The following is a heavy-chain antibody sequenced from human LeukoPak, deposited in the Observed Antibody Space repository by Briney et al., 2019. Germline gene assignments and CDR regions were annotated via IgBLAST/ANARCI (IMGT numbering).Heavy chain of an antibody. Sequence: SETLFLTCTVSGGSISGYYWSWIRQPAGKGLEWIGRIYTSGSTNYNPSLKKRVTMSVDTSKNQFSLELSSVTAADTAVYYCARGGGRQLATSHSYFDYWGQGTLVTVSS. V-gene: IGHV4-4*07. J-gene: IGHJ4*02. D-gene: IGHD2-15*01. CDR1: GGSISGYY. CDR3: ARGGGRQLATSHSYFDY. CDR2: IYTSGST.